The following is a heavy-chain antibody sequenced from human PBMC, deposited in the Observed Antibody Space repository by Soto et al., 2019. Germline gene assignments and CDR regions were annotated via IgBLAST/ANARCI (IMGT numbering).Heavy chain of an antibody. J-gene: IGHJ4*02. Sequence: QVHLVQSGAEVKKPGSSVKVSCKASGGTFSSYAISWVRQAPGQGLEWMGRIIPIFATTNYAQKFQGRVTSTADESRSTAYMELSSLRSEDTAVYYCVGYYYNTRGYYYDCWGQGTLVTVSS. D-gene: IGHD3-22*01. CDR1: GGTFSSYA. CDR2: IIPIFATT. CDR3: VGYYYNTRGYYYDC. V-gene: IGHV1-69*18.